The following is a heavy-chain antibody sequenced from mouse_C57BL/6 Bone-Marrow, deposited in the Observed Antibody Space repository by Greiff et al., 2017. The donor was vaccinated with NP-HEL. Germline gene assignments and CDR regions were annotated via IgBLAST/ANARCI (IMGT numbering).Heavy chain of an antibody. D-gene: IGHD1-1*01. Sequence: VQLQQSGAELARPGASVTLSCKASGYTFTSYGISWVKQRTGQGLEWIGEIYPRSGNTYYNEKFKGKATLTADKSSSTAYMELRSLTSEDSAVYFCASLYYYGGFYYAMDYWGQGTSVTVSS. CDR3: ASLYYYGGFYYAMDY. CDR1: GYTFTSYG. J-gene: IGHJ4*01. V-gene: IGHV1-81*01. CDR2: IYPRSGNT.